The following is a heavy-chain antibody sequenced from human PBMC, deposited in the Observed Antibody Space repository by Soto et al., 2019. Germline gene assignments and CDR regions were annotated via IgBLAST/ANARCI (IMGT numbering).Heavy chain of an antibody. J-gene: IGHJ4*02. Sequence: QVQLVGSGGGVVQPGRSLRLSCAASGFTFSSYAMHWVRQAPGKGLEWVAVISYDGSNKYYADSVKGRFTISRHNSKNTLYLQMNSLRAEDTAVYYCARAGSYGYFDYWGQGTLVTVSS. CDR3: ARAGSYGYFDY. CDR1: GFTFSSYA. V-gene: IGHV3-30-3*01. D-gene: IGHD5-18*01. CDR2: ISYDGSNK.